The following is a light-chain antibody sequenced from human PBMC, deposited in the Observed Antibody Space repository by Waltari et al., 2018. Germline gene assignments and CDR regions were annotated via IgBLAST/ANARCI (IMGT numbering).Light chain of an antibody. V-gene: IGKV4-1*01. J-gene: IGKJ2*01. CDR3: QQYYSAPYT. Sequence: DIVMTQSPDSLSVSLGERATINCKSSQSVLYTSNYHNYLAWYQQKPGQPPKLLFYWASTRESGVPDRFSGSGSGTDFTLSISTLQAEDVAVYYCQQYYSAPYTFGQGTRLEIK. CDR2: WAS. CDR1: QSVLYTSNYHNY.